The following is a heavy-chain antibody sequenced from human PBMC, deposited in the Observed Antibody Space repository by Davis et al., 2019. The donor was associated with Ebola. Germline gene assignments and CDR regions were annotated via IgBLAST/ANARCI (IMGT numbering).Heavy chain of an antibody. J-gene: IGHJ6*02. V-gene: IGHV1-18*01. CDR3: ARLQVRLVRDYYYYYGMDV. D-gene: IGHD6-19*01. Sequence: AASVKVSCKASGYTFTSYGISWVRQAPGQGLEWMGWISVYNGNTNYAQKLQGRVTMTTDTSTSTAYMELSSLRSEDTAVYYCARLQVRLVRDYYYYYGMDVWGQGTTVTVSS. CDR2: ISVYNGNT. CDR1: GYTFTSYG.